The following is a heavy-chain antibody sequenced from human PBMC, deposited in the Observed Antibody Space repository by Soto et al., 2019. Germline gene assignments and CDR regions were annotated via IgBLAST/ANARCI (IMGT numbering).Heavy chain of an antibody. Sequence: SETLSLTCTVSGGYISSYYCSWIRQPPGKGLEWIGYIYYSGSTNYNPSLKSRVTISVDTSKNQFSLKLSSVTAADTAVYYCARGAVLLWFGEFRADAFDIWGQGTMVTVSS. V-gene: IGHV4-59*01. CDR1: GGYISSYY. J-gene: IGHJ3*02. CDR2: IYYSGST. CDR3: ARGAVLLWFGEFRADAFDI. D-gene: IGHD3-10*01.